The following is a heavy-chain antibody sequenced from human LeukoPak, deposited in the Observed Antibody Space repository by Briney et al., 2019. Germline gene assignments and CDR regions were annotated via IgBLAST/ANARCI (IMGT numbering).Heavy chain of an antibody. V-gene: IGHV4-61*02. CDR2: IYTSGST. Sequence: PSETLSLTCTVSGGSISSGTYYWTWIRQPAGKGLEWIGRIYTSGSTNYNPSLKSRVTISVDTSKNQFPLKLSSVTAADTAVYYCAIWFGETYFDYWGQGTLVTVSS. CDR3: AIWFGETYFDY. CDR1: GGSISSGTYY. D-gene: IGHD3-10*01. J-gene: IGHJ4*02.